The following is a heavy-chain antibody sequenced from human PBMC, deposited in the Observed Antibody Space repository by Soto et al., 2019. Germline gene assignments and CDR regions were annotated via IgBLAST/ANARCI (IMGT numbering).Heavy chain of an antibody. Sequence: GGSLRLSCAASGFTFSNYAMSWVRQAPGKGLEWVTAISAGGSGTFSADSVKGRFTISRDQSKNTPYLQMNSLRAEDTAVYYCAKGSAGGRPYYFDFWGQGTLVTVSS. CDR2: ISAGGSGT. CDR3: AKGSAGGRPYYFDF. CDR1: GFTFSNYA. J-gene: IGHJ4*02. D-gene: IGHD6-6*01. V-gene: IGHV3-23*01.